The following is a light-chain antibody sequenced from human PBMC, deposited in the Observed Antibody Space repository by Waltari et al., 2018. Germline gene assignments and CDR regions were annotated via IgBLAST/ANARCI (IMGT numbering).Light chain of an antibody. CDR3: ALYMGSGIWV. CDR1: SGSIPTTYY. V-gene: IGLV8-61*01. Sequence: QTVVTQEPSLSVSPGGTVPLTCALSSGSIPTTYYATWYQQSPGQAPRTLVYKANSRSSGVPDRFSGSILGNKAALTITGAQADDESDYYCALYMGSGIWVFGGGTKLTVL. J-gene: IGLJ3*02. CDR2: KAN.